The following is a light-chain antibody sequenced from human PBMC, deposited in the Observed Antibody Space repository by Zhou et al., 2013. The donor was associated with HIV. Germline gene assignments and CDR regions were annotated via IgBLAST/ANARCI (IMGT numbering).Light chain of an antibody. CDR1: QGISSA. V-gene: IGKV1-13*02. CDR3: QQTFSTET. J-gene: IGKJ1*01. Sequence: AIQLTQSPSSLSASVGDRVTITCRASQGISSALAWYQQKPGKAPKLLIYATSTLQNGVPSRFSGSVSGTDFTLTISDLQPEDFATYYCQQTFSTETFGEGTRVEIK. CDR2: ATS.